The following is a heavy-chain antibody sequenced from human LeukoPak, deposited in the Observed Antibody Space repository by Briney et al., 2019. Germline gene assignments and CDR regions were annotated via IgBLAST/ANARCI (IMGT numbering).Heavy chain of an antibody. CDR3: ARAEYSSGWYRSQYWWFDP. J-gene: IGHJ5*02. CDR2: IYYSGST. CDR1: GYSITNNYY. Sequence: SETLSLTCTVSGYSITNNYYWDWIRQPPGKGLEWIGYIYYSGSTNYNPSLKSRVTISVDTSKNQFSLKLSSVTAADTAVYYCARAEYSSGWYRSQYWWFDPWGQGTLVTVSS. V-gene: IGHV4-59*01. D-gene: IGHD6-19*01.